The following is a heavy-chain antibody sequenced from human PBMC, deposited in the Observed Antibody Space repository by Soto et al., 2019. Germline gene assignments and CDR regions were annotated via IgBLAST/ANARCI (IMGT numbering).Heavy chain of an antibody. Sequence: QVQLVQSGAEAKKPGSSVKVSCKASGGTFSSYAISWVRQAPGQGLEWMGGIIPIFGTANYAQKFQGRVTIPADESTSTAYMELSSLRSEDTAVYYCAREVVVVAATGIGWFDPWGQGTLVTVSS. CDR1: GGTFSSYA. V-gene: IGHV1-69*01. CDR3: AREVVVVAATGIGWFDP. CDR2: IIPIFGTA. D-gene: IGHD2-15*01. J-gene: IGHJ5*02.